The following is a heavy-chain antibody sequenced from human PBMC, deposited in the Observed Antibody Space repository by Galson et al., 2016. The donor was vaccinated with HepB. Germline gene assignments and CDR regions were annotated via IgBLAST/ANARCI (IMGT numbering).Heavy chain of an antibody. CDR1: GGSISSYC. V-gene: IGHV4-59*01. Sequence: SETLSLTCTVSGGSISSYCWTWIRQPPGKGLEWIGYIYFSGSTNSNPSLKSRVTISVDTSKNQFSLNLNSVTAADTAVYFCARDRGYCSGGGCYSLASFDYWGQGTLVTVSS. J-gene: IGHJ4*02. CDR2: IYFSGST. CDR3: ARDRGYCSGGGCYSLASFDY. D-gene: IGHD2-15*01.